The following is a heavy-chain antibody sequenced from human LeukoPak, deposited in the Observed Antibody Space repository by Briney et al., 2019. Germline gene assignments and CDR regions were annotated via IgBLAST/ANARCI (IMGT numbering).Heavy chain of an antibody. CDR2: INHSGST. CDR1: GYSISSGFY. J-gene: IGHJ4*02. CDR3: ARGRSFWGSYRCDY. Sequence: SETLSLTCSVSGYSISSGFYWDWIRQPPGKGLEWIGEINHSGSTNYNPSLKSRVTISVDTSKNQFSLKLSSVTAADTAVYYCARGRSFWGSYRCDYWGQGTLVTVSS. D-gene: IGHD3-16*02. V-gene: IGHV4-38-2*02.